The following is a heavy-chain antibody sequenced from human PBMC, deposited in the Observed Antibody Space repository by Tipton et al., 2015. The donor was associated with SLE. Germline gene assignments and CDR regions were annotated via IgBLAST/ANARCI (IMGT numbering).Heavy chain of an antibody. CDR3: AGGTGITYFDY. V-gene: IGHV4-38-2*01. CDR1: GYSISSGYY. D-gene: IGHD3-16*01. Sequence: TLSLTCAVSGYSISSGYYWGWIRQPPGKGLEWIGSIYHSGSTYYNPSLKSRVTISVDTSKSQFSLKLSSVTAADTAVYYCAGGTGITYFDYWGQGTLVTVSS. J-gene: IGHJ4*02. CDR2: IYHSGST.